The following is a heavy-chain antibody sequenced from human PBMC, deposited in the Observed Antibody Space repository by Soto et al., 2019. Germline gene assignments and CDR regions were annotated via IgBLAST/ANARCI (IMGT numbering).Heavy chain of an antibody. CDR2: IIPNFGTT. CDR1: GGTFSSYA. Sequence: SVKVSCKASGGTFSSYAISWVRQAPGQGLEWMGWIIPNFGTTNYAQKLQGRVTITADASTSTAYMELRSLRSDDTAVYYCARGGGTYYYGSGSYSTDYWGQGTLVTVSS. D-gene: IGHD3-10*01. J-gene: IGHJ4*02. V-gene: IGHV1-69*13. CDR3: ARGGGTYYYGSGSYSTDY.